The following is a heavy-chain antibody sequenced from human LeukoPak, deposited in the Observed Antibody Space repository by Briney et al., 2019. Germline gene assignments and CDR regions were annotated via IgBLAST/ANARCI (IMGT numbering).Heavy chain of an antibody. J-gene: IGHJ4*02. CDR3: ARDDGDSSGYYYGH. Sequence: EGSLRLSCAASGFTFSDYYMSWIRQAPGKGLEWVSYISSSGSTIYYSDSVKGRFTISRDNAKNSLYLQMNSLRAEDTAVYYCARDDGDSSGYYYGHWGQGTLVTVSS. D-gene: IGHD3-22*01. V-gene: IGHV3-11*04. CDR1: GFTFSDYY. CDR2: ISSSGSTI.